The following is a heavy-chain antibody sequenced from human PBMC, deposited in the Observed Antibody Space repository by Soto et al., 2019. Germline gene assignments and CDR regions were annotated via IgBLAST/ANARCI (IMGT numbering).Heavy chain of an antibody. V-gene: IGHV3-23*01. CDR1: GFAFGNYA. CDR3: AKGSGYDFYYGLDV. CDR2: LSGSGGSR. D-gene: IGHD5-12*01. J-gene: IGHJ6*02. Sequence: GGSLRLSCAASGFAFGNYAMSWVRQVSGKGLEWVSALSGSGGSRYYADSVKGRFTISRDNSKNTLYLQMNSLGAEDTAVYYCAKGSGYDFYYGLDVWGQGTTVTVSS.